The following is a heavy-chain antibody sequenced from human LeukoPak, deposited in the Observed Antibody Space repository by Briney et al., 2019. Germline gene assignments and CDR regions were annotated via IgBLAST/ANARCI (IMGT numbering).Heavy chain of an antibody. CDR3: AKTGASGGSSWYPY. D-gene: IGHD2-15*01. CDR2: LSGSGGST. V-gene: IGHV3-23*01. Sequence: GGSLRLSCAASGFTFSSYAMSWVRQAPGKGLEWVSALSGSGGSTYYADAVKGRFTISRDNSKNTLYLQMNSLTAEDTAVYYCAKTGASGGSSWYPYCGQGTLVTVSS. J-gene: IGHJ4*02. CDR1: GFTFSSYA.